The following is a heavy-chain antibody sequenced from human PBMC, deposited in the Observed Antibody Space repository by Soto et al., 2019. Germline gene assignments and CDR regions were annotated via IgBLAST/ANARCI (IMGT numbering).Heavy chain of an antibody. CDR3: ARGDSSSWPHGYYYYGMDV. CDR2: ISSSSSYI. CDR1: GFTFSSYS. Sequence: EVQLVESGGGLVKPGGSLRLSCAASGFTFSSYSMNWVRQAPGKGLEWVSSISSSSSYIYYADSVKGRFTISRDNAKNSLYLQMNSLRAEDTAVYYCARGDSSSWPHGYYYYGMDVWGQGTTVTVSS. V-gene: IGHV3-21*01. D-gene: IGHD6-13*01. J-gene: IGHJ6*02.